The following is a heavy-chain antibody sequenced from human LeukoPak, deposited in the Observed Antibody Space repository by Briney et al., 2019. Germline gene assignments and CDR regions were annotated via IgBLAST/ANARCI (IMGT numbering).Heavy chain of an antibody. CDR1: GFTFSSYW. J-gene: IGHJ6*03. V-gene: IGHV3-7*01. CDR3: ARSTNYNYYYQDG. Sequence: PGGSLRLSCADSGFTFSSYWMSWVRQAPGKGLEWVANIKQDGSEKYYVDSVKGRFTISRDNAKNSLYLQMNSLRAEDTAVYYCARSTNYNYYYQDGWGKGTTVTVFS. D-gene: IGHD5-24*01. CDR2: IKQDGSEK.